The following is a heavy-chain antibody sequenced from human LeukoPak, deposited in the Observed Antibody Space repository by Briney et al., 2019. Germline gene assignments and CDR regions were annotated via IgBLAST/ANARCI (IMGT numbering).Heavy chain of an antibody. J-gene: IGHJ4*02. Sequence: PGRSLRLSCAASGFTFSSYAMHWVRQAPGKGLEWVAVISYDGSNKYYADSVKGRFTISRDNSKNTLYLQMNSLRAEDTAVYYCARAQLRYFDWLDLGYWGQGTLVTVSS. D-gene: IGHD3-9*01. CDR3: ARAQLRYFDWLDLGY. V-gene: IGHV3-30-3*01. CDR1: GFTFSSYA. CDR2: ISYDGSNK.